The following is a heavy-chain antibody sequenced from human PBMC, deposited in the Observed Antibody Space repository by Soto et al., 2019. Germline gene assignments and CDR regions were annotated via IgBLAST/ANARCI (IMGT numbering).Heavy chain of an antibody. CDR3: AIKIDATTTGDH. CDR1: GFTFSDYG. V-gene: IGHV3-30*03. D-gene: IGHD1-1*01. CDR2: TSYDGSNK. Sequence: QVHLVESGGGVVQPGTSLTLSCAASGFTFSDYGMHWVRQAPGKGLEWVALTSYDGSNKYYADSVKGRFTISRDNSKNTLYLQMSSLRIEDTAVYYGAIKIDATTTGDHWGQGTLVTVSS. J-gene: IGHJ4*02.